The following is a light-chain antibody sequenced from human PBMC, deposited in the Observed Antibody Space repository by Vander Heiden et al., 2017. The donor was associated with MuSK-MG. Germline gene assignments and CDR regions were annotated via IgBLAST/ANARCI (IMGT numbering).Light chain of an antibody. CDR2: AAS. Sequence: DIKLSQSPSLLSASVGDRVTITCRASQRISSYLAWYQQKPGKAPKLLIYAASTLQSGVPSRFSGSGSGTEFTLTISCLQPEDFATYYCQQLNSYPLTFGGGTKVEIK. CDR1: QRISSY. V-gene: IGKV1-9*01. CDR3: QQLNSYPLT. J-gene: IGKJ4*01.